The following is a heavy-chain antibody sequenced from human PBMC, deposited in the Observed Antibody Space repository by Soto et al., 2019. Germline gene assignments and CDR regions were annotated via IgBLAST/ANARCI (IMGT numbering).Heavy chain of an antibody. V-gene: IGHV4-4*02. J-gene: IGHJ4*02. CDR1: NASISTSNW. Sequence: SETLSRTCAVSNASISTSNWWSWVRQSPGKGLEWIGEIYHDGNTNYSPSLKSRLTISVDKSKNQFSLKLNSVTAADTAVYYCARGGSLLGFYDFWSGYYVSWRQLFLVPASS. D-gene: IGHD3-3*01. CDR3: ARGGSLLGFYDFWSGYYVS. CDR2: IYHDGNT.